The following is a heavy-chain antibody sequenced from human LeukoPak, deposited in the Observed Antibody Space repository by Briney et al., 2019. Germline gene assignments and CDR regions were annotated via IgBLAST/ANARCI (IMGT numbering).Heavy chain of an antibody. J-gene: IGHJ5*02. CDR1: GGTFSSYA. V-gene: IGHV1-69*01. D-gene: IGHD2-2*01. CDR2: IIPIFGTT. CDR3: ARGVNCRTSSCPRHNWFDP. Sequence: SVKVSCKASGGTFSSYAVTWVRQAPGQGLEWMGGIIPIFGTTNYAQKFQGRVTITADESTSTAYMELSSLRSEDTAVYYCARGVNCRTSSCPRHNWFDPWGQGTLVTVS.